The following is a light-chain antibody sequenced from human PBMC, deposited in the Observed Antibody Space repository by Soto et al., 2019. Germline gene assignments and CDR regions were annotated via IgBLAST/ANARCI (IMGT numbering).Light chain of an antibody. CDR3: QQFNNYPVT. CDR2: KAS. V-gene: IGKV1-5*03. J-gene: IGKJ4*01. Sequence: DIQMTHSPSTLPGSVGDRVTIXXXASQTISSWLAWYQXKQGKXXKXXIYKASTLKSGVPSRFSGSVSGTEFTITISSLQPEDGETYDGQQFNNYPVTFGGGTKVDIK. CDR1: QTISSW.